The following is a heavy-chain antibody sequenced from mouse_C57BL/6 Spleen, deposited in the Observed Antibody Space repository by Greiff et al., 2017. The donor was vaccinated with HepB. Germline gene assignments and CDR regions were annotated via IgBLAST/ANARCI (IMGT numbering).Heavy chain of an antibody. D-gene: IGHD1-1*01. Sequence: EVKLMESGGGLVQPGGSLSLSCAASGFTFTDYYMSWVRQPPGKALEWLGFISNKANGYTTEYSASVKGRFTISRDKSQSILYLQMNAQRAEDSATDYGARYRAYGSSPLYAMDYWGQGTSVTVSS. CDR3: ARYRAYGSSPLYAMDY. V-gene: IGHV7-3*01. CDR1: GFTFTDYY. J-gene: IGHJ4*01. CDR2: ISNKANGYTT.